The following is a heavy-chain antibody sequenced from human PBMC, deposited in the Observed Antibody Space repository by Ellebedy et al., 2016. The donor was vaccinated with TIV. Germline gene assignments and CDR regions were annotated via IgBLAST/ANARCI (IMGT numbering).Heavy chain of an antibody. Sequence: GESLKISCAVSGFSVSSKNMTWVRQAPGKGLEWVSIIYSGGNTYYADSVKCRFTISRDNSKNTLYLQMNNLRAEDTAVYYCARSVGPLDYWGQGTLVTVSS. V-gene: IGHV3-53*01. D-gene: IGHD2-15*01. CDR2: IYSGGNT. CDR1: GFSVSSKN. J-gene: IGHJ4*02. CDR3: ARSVGPLDY.